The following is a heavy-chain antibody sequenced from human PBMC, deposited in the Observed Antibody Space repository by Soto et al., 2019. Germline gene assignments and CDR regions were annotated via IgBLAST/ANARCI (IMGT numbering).Heavy chain of an antibody. V-gene: IGHV4-59*08. CDR2: IYYSGST. D-gene: IGHD3-10*01. CDR3: ARHGVTMVRGVIITENWFDP. CDR1: GGSISSYY. Sequence: SETLSLTCTVSGGSISSYYWSWIRQPPGKGLEWIGYIYYSGSTNYNPSLKSRVTISVDTSKNQFSLKLSSVTAADTAVYYCARHGVTMVRGVIITENWFDPWGQGTLVTVSS. J-gene: IGHJ5*02.